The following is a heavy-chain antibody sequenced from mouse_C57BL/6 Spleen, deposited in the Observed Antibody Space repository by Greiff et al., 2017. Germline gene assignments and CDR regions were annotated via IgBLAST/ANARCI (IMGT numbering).Heavy chain of an antibody. V-gene: IGHV5-9-1*02. CDR2: ISSGGDYI. Sequence: EVQRVESGEGLVKPGGSLKLSCAASGFTFSSYAMSWVRQTPEKRLEWVAYISSGGDYIYYADSVKGRFTISSDNARNTLYLQMSSLKSEDTAMYYCTRERLGDSNRYYAMDYWGQGTSVTVSS. CDR1: GFTFSSYA. J-gene: IGHJ4*01. D-gene: IGHD2-5*01. CDR3: TRERLGDSNRYYAMDY.